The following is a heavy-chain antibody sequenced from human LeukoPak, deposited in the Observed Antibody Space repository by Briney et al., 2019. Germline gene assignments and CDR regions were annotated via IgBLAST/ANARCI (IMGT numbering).Heavy chain of an antibody. CDR1: GYTFTSYY. CDR2: INPSGGST. V-gene: IGHV1-46*01. J-gene: IGHJ4*02. Sequence: GASVKVSCKASGYTFTSYYMHWVRQAPGQGLEWMGIINPSGGSTSYAQKFQGRVTKTRDTSTSTVYMELSSLRSEDTAVYYCASTLRFLEWTEGYWGQGTLVTVSS. D-gene: IGHD3-3*01. CDR3: ASTLRFLEWTEGY.